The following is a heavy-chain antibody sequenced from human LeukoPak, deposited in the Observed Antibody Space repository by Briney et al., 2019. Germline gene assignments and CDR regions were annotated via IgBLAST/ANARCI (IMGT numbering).Heavy chain of an antibody. CDR2: IGTNGIST. J-gene: IGHJ4*02. V-gene: IGHV3-64D*09. CDR1: GFTFNFYA. CDR3: VKGQEVVYAPTFDY. D-gene: IGHD2-8*02. Sequence: GGSLRLSCSASGFTFNFYAIRWVRQAPGKGLEYVSSIGTNGISTYYVDSVWGRFTISRDNSKNTLYLQMSSLRAEDTAVYYVVKGQEVVYAPTFDYWGQGALVTVSS.